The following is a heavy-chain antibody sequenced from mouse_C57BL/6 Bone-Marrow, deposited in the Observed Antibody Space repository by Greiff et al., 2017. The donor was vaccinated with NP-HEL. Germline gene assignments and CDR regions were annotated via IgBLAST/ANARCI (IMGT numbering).Heavy chain of an antibody. J-gene: IGHJ4*01. Sequence: EVKLMESGAELVKPGASVKLSCTASGFNIKDYYMHCVKQRTEQGLEWIGRIDPEDGETKYAPKFQGKATITADTSSTTAYLQLSSLTSEDTAVYYCARGYGSSYEAMDYWGQGTAVTVSS. CDR3: ARGYGSSYEAMDY. D-gene: IGHD1-1*01. V-gene: IGHV14-2*01. CDR1: GFNIKDYY. CDR2: IDPEDGET.